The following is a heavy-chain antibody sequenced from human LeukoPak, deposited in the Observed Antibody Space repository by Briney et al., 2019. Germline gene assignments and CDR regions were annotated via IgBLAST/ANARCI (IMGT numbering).Heavy chain of an antibody. V-gene: IGHV3-33*01. CDR2: IGRDGSRR. D-gene: IGHD3-16*01. CDR3: ARDDDYDGNGLDI. CDR1: GFTFGNYG. Sequence: AGGSLRLSCAASGFTFGNYGMHWVRQAPGKGLEGVAVIGRDGSRRYYADSVKGRFIISRDNAKNTLSLQMDTLTAEDTAVYSCARDDDYDGNGLDIWGHGTMVTVSS. J-gene: IGHJ3*02.